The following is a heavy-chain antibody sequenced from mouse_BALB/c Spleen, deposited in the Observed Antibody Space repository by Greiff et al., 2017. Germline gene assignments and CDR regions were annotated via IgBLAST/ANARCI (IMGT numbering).Heavy chain of an antibody. CDR3: ARSITTVVETDY. CDR2: ISSGGST. D-gene: IGHD1-1*01. Sequence: EVKLVESGGGLVKPGGSLKLSCAASGFTFSSYAMSWVRQTPEKRLEWVASISSGGSTYYPDSVKGRFTISRDNARNILYLQMSSLRSEDTAMYYCARSITTVVETDYWGQGTTLTVSS. J-gene: IGHJ2*01. V-gene: IGHV5-6-5*01. CDR1: GFTFSSYA.